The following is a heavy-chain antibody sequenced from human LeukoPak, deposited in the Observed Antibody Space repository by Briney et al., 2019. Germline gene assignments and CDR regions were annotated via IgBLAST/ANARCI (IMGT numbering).Heavy chain of an antibody. D-gene: IGHD3-22*01. CDR3: ARERDRYYDSSASYYYYGMDV. V-gene: IGHV1-24*01. J-gene: IGHJ6*02. CDR1: GYTLTELS. Sequence: ASVKVSCKVSGYTLTELSMHWVRQAPGKGLEWMGGFDPEDGETIYAQKFQGRVTMTEDTSTDTAYMELSSLRSEDTAVYYCARERDRYYDSSASYYYYGMDVWGQGTTVTVSS. CDR2: FDPEDGET.